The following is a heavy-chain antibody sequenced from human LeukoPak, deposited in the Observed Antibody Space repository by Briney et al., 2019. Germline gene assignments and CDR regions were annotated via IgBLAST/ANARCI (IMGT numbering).Heavy chain of an antibody. V-gene: IGHV3-23*01. CDR1: GFSFNSYT. CDR2: ISGGGGST. Sequence: PGGSLRLSCAASGFSFNSYTMSWVRQAPGKGLEWVSGISGGGGSTYYADSVKGRFTISRDNSKNTLYLQMNSLRAEDTAVYYCAKVPRITMIVVVTPDYWGQGTLVTVSS. J-gene: IGHJ4*02. D-gene: IGHD3-22*01. CDR3: AKVPRITMIVVVTPDY.